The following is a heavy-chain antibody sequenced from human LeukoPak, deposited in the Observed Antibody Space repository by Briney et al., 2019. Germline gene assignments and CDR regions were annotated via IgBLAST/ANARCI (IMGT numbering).Heavy chain of an antibody. CDR2: IYYSGST. CDR3: ARDRYSGSYYTHYYYYGMDV. J-gene: IGHJ6*02. V-gene: IGHV4-61*01. CDR1: GGSISSSSYY. Sequence: SETLSLTCTVSGGSISSSSYYWGWIRQPPGKGLEWIGYIYYSGSTNYNPSLKSRVTISVDTSKNQLSLKLSSVTAADTAVYYCARDRYSGSYYTHYYYYGMDVWGQGTTVTVSS. D-gene: IGHD1-26*01.